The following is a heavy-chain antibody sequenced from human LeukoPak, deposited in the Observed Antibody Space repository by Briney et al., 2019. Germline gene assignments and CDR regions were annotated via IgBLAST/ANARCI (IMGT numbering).Heavy chain of an antibody. CDR3: AKPGSGADYGDRFDY. Sequence: PGGSLRLSCATSGFTFSSYAMTWVRQAPGKGLEWVSTISGSGGTTYYADSVKGRFTISRDNSKNTLYLQMNSLRADDTALYYCAKPGSGADYGDRFDYWGQGTLVTVSS. J-gene: IGHJ4*02. CDR2: ISGSGGTT. V-gene: IGHV3-23*01. CDR1: GFTFSSYA. D-gene: IGHD4-17*01.